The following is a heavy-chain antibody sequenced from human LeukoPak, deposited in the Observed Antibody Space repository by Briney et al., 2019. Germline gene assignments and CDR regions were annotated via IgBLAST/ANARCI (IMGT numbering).Heavy chain of an antibody. Sequence: ASVKVSCKASGYIFINNYMHWVRQAPGQGLEWMGIIVPTGGRATYAERFQGRLTMTRDMSTSTVFMELSGLRSEDTAVYYCARSHEKYETLTAYPVGMDVWGKGTAVTVSS. CDR2: IVPTGGRA. J-gene: IGHJ6*04. D-gene: IGHD3-9*01. V-gene: IGHV1-46*01. CDR3: ARSHEKYETLTAYPVGMDV. CDR1: GYIFINNY.